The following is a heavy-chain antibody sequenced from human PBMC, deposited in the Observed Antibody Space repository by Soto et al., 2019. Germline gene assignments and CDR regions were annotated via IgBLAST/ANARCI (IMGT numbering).Heavy chain of an antibody. CDR2: INPSGGST. D-gene: IGHD2-15*01. V-gene: IGHV1-46*01. Sequence: GASVKVSCKASGYTFTSYYMHWVRQAPGQGLEWMGIINPSGGSTSYAQKFQGRVTMTRDTSTSTVYMELSSLRAEDTAVYYCAKDGCSGGSCYWLDYYYGMDVWGQGTTVTVSS. CDR1: GYTFTSYY. J-gene: IGHJ6*02. CDR3: AKDGCSGGSCYWLDYYYGMDV.